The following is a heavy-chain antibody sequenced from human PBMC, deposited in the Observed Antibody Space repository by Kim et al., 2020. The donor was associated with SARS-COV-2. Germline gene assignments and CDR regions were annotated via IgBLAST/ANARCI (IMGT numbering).Heavy chain of an antibody. J-gene: IGHJ4*01. CDR3: ARLPFYRGYYIDY. CDR1: GYNFTKEW. D-gene: IGHD3-3*01. CDR2: IHPTDSYV. V-gene: IGHV5-10-1*01. Sequence: GESLKISCKGSGYNFTKEWITWVRQVPGKGLEWMGRIHPTDSYVNYSPSFQGHVSISVDKSISTAFLQWRSLRASDTAIYYCARLPFYRGYYIDYWGQGALVTVSS.